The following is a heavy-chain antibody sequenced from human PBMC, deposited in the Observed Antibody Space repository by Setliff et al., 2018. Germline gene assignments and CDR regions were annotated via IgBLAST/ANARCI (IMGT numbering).Heavy chain of an antibody. V-gene: IGHV4-39*07. CDR1: GDSISSSSYY. J-gene: IGHJ3*02. D-gene: IGHD3-22*01. CDR3: ARGKIRITMIVVPTGGAFDI. CDR2: INHSGST. Sequence: SETLSLTCTVSGDSISSSSYYWGWIRQPPGKGLEWIGEINHSGSTNYNPSLKSRVTISVDTSKNQFSLKLSSVTAADTAVYYCARGKIRITMIVVPTGGAFDIWGQGTMVTVSS.